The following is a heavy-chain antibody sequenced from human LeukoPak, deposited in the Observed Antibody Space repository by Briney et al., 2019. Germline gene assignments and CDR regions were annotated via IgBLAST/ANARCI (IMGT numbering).Heavy chain of an antibody. CDR2: VSSSSNYI. D-gene: IGHD3-3*01. CDR3: ARALYHDFWSGYYGYDY. Sequence: GGSLRLSCAASGFTFSSYNMNWVRQAPGKGLEWVSSVSSSSNYIYYADSVEGRFTISRDNVKNSLYLQMNSLRAEDTAVYYCARALYHDFWSGYYGYDYWGQGALVTVSS. V-gene: IGHV3-21*03. J-gene: IGHJ4*02. CDR1: GFTFSSYN.